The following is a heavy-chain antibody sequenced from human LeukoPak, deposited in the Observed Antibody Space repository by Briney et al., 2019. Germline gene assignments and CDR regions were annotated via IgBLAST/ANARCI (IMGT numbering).Heavy chain of an antibody. CDR3: ARVYYYDSSGYIFDY. Sequence: SGTLSLTCAVSGGSISSSNWWSWVRQPPGKGLEWIGEIYHSGSTNYNPSLKSRVTISVDKSKNQFSLKLSSVTAADTAVYYCARVYYYDSSGYIFDYWGQGTLVTVSS. J-gene: IGHJ4*02. CDR1: GGSISSSNW. V-gene: IGHV4-4*02. CDR2: IYHSGST. D-gene: IGHD3-22*01.